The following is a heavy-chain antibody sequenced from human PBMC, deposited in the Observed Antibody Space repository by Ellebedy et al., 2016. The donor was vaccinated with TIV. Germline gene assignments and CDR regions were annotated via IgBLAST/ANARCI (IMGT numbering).Heavy chain of an antibody. V-gene: IGHV1-24*01. Sequence: ASVKVSCXVSGYTLTELSMHWVRQAPGKGLEWMGGFDPEDGETIYAQKFQGRVTITRDTSASTAYMELSSLRSEDTAVYYCARPDSSGFHNWFNPWGQGTLVTVSS. CDR3: ARPDSSGFHNWFNP. D-gene: IGHD3-22*01. CDR1: GYTLTELS. CDR2: FDPEDGET. J-gene: IGHJ5*02.